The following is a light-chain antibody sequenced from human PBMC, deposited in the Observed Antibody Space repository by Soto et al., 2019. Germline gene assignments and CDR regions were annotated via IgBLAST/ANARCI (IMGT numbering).Light chain of an antibody. CDR2: DAS. CDR3: HQYASSPLT. Sequence: EIVLTQSPGTLSLSPGERATLSCRASQTVGSNYLAWYQQKPGQAPRLLIYDASSRATGIPDRFSGSGSGTDFTLTFSRLEPEDFAVYYCHQYASSPLTFGQGTKVAIK. V-gene: IGKV3-20*01. CDR1: QTVGSNY. J-gene: IGKJ1*01.